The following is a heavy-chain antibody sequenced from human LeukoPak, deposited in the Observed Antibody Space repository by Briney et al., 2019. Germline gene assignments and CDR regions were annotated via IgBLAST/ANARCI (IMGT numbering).Heavy chain of an antibody. Sequence: GGSLRLSCAASGFTFSSYWMHWVRQAPGKGLVWVSRINSDGSSTSYADSVKGRFTISRDNAKNTLYLQMISLRAEDTAVYYCSRDSLSSCGGDCYSGLDVWGQGTTVTVSS. D-gene: IGHD2-21*02. CDR3: SRDSLSSCGGDCYSGLDV. V-gene: IGHV3-74*01. CDR2: INSDGSST. J-gene: IGHJ6*02. CDR1: GFTFSSYW.